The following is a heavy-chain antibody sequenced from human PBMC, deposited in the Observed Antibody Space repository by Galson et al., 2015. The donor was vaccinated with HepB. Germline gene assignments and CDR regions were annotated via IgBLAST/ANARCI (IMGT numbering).Heavy chain of an antibody. D-gene: IGHD6-6*01. CDR2: IIPIFGTA. CDR3: ARASSSPEPYYYYYYMDV. Sequence: SVKVSCKASGGTFSSYAISWVRQAPGQGLEWMGGIIPIFGTANYAQKFQGRVTITADESTSTAYMELSSLRSEDTAVYYCARASSSPEPYYYYYYMDVWGKGTTVTVSS. V-gene: IGHV1-69*13. CDR1: GGTFSSYA. J-gene: IGHJ6*03.